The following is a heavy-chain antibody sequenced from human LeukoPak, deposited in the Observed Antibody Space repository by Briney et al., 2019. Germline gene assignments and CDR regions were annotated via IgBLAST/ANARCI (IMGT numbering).Heavy chain of an antibody. J-gene: IGHJ4*02. Sequence: GSSVKVPCKASGGTFSSYAISWVRQAPGQGLEWMGRIIPILGIANYAQKFQGRVTITADKSTSTAYMELSSLRSEDTAVYYCASGGIKEKKRVPLDYWGQGTLVTVSS. CDR2: IIPILGIA. CDR1: GGTFSSYA. CDR3: ASGGIKEKKRVPLDY. V-gene: IGHV1-69*04. D-gene: IGHD1-26*01.